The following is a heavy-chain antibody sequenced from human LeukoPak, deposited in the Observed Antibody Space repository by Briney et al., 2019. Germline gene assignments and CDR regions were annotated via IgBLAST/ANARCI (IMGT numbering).Heavy chain of an antibody. CDR3: ARKDYYYYGMDV. CDR1: GGSFSGYY. V-gene: IGHV4-34*01. J-gene: IGHJ6*02. Sequence: PSETLSLTCAVYGGSFSGYYWSWIRQPPGKGLEWIGEINHSGSTNHNPSLKSRVTISVDTSKNQFSLKLSSVTAADTAVYYCARKDYYYYGMDVWGQGTTVTVSS. CDR2: INHSGST.